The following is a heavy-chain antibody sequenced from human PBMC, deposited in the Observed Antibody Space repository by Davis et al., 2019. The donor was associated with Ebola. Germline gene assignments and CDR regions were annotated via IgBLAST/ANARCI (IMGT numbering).Heavy chain of an antibody. V-gene: IGHV1-18*01. J-gene: IGHJ6*02. CDR1: GYTFTSYG. CDR3: ARGASSNFGLDV. Sequence: ASVKVSFKASGYTFTSYGISWVRQAPGQGLEWMGWISAYNGNTNYAQKLQGRVTMTRDTSTSTVYMELSSLRSEDTAVFYCARGASSNFGLDVWGQGTTVTVSS. CDR2: ISAYNGNT. D-gene: IGHD4-11*01.